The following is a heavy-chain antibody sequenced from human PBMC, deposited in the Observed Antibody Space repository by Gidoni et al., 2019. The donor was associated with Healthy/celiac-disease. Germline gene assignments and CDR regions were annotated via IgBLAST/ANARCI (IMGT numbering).Heavy chain of an antibody. J-gene: IGHJ5*02. V-gene: IGHV3-23*01. CDR1: GFTFSSYA. CDR2: ISGSGGST. CDR3: AKARGMVRGDDWFDP. Sequence: EVQLLESGGGLVQPGGSLRLPCAASGFTFSSYAMSWVRQAPGKGLEWVSAISGSGGSTYYADSVKGRFTTSRDNSKNTLYLQMNSLRAEDTAVYYCAKARGMVRGDDWFDPWGQGTLVTVSS. D-gene: IGHD3-10*01.